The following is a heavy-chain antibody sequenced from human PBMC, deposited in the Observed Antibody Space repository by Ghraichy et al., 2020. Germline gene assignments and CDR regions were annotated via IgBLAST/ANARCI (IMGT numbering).Heavy chain of an antibody. V-gene: IGHV4-39*01. J-gene: IGHJ4*02. Sequence: SQTLSLTCTVSGGSISSSSYFWGWIRQPPGKGLEWIGSIYYSGNTYYNPSLKSRVTMSVDTSKNEFSLKLRSVTAADTAVYYCARHQKGYISGWFDYWGQGTLVTVSA. CDR2: IYYSGNT. CDR3: ARHQKGYISGWFDY. D-gene: IGHD6-19*01. CDR1: GGSISSSSYF.